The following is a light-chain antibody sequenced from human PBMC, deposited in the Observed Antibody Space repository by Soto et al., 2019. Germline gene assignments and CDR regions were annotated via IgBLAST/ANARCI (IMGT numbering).Light chain of an antibody. J-gene: IGLJ2*01. V-gene: IGLV3-1*01. Sequence: SSELTQPPSVSVSPGQTASITCSGDKLGDKYACWYQQKPGQSPVLVIYQHTKRPSGIPERFSASNSGNTATLTISGTQAEDEADYYCQAWDSSTVVFGGGTKLTVL. CDR3: QAWDSSTVV. CDR1: KLGDKY. CDR2: QHT.